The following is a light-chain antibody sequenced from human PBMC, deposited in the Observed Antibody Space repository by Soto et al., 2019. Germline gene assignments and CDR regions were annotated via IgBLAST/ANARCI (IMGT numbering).Light chain of an antibody. CDR3: YSYAGSSTVV. V-gene: IGLV2-23*01. CDR2: EGS. Sequence: QSALTQPASVSGSPGQSITISCTGTSSDVGSYNLVSWYQQHPGKAPKLMIYEGSKRPSGVSNRFSGSKSGNTASLTISGLQAEDEADYYWYSYAGSSTVVFGGGTKLTVL. CDR1: SSDVGSYNL. J-gene: IGLJ2*01.